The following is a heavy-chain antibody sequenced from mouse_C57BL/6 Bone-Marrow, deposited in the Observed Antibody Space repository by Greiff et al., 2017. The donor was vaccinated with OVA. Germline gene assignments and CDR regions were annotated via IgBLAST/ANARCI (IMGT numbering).Heavy chain of an antibody. CDR2: INYDGSST. V-gene: IGHV5-16*01. D-gene: IGHD2-4*01. CDR3: ARAFYYDYDNWYIAV. J-gene: IGHJ1*03. CDR1: GFTFSDYY. Sequence: EVKLVESEGGLVQPGSSMKLSCTASGFTFSDYYMAWVRQVPEKGLEWVANINYDGSSTYYLDSLKSRFIISIDNAKNILYLQMSSLKSEDTATYYCARAFYYDYDNWYIAVWGTGTPVTVSA.